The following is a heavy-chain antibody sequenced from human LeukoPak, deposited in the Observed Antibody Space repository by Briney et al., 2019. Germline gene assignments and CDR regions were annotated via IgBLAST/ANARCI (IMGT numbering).Heavy chain of an antibody. Sequence: PSETQSLTCTVSGASITSYYWSWIRQPPGKGLEWIGYIYYSGSTTYKPSLKSRVTISVDTSKNQFSLKLSSVTAADTAVYYCARLSIVGATNFDYWGQGTLVTVSS. J-gene: IGHJ4*02. V-gene: IGHV4-59*08. CDR3: ARLSIVGATNFDY. D-gene: IGHD1-26*01. CDR2: IYYSGST. CDR1: GASITSYY.